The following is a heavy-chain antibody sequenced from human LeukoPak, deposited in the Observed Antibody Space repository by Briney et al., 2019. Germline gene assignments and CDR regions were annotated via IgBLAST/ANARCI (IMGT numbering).Heavy chain of an antibody. CDR2: IKSKTDGGTT. CDR3: TTVGLVVVTVDAFDI. J-gene: IGHJ3*02. CDR1: GFTFSNAW. Sequence: KPGGSLRLSCAASGFTFSNAWMSWARQAPGKGLEWVGRIKSKTDGGTTDYAAPVKGRFTISRDDSKNTLYLQMNSLKTEDTAVYYCTTVGLVVVTVDAFDIWGQGTMVTVSS. D-gene: IGHD3-22*01. V-gene: IGHV3-15*01.